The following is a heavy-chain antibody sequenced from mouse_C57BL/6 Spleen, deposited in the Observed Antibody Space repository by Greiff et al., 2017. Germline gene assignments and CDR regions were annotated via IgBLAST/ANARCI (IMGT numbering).Heavy chain of an antibody. Sequence: EVKLMESGGGLVKPGGSLKLSCAASGFTFSSYAMSWVRQTPEKRLEWVATISDGGSYTYYPDNVKGRFTISRDNAKNNLYLQMSHLKSEDTAMYYCARDLLTGLFAYWGQGTLVTVSA. J-gene: IGHJ3*01. D-gene: IGHD4-1*01. CDR1: GFTFSSYA. CDR3: ARDLLTGLFAY. V-gene: IGHV5-4*01. CDR2: ISDGGSYT.